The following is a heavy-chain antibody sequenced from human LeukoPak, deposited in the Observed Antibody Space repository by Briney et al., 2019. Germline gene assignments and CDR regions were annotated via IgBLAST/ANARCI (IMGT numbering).Heavy chain of an antibody. Sequence: GGSLRLSCAASGFTFSSYWMSWVRQAPGKGLEWVANIKQDGSEKYYVDSVKGRFTISRDNAKNSLYLQMNSLRAEDTAVYYCARGFAVTNFGADWYFDLWGRGTLVTVSS. V-gene: IGHV3-7*01. D-gene: IGHD3-10*01. CDR1: GFTFSSYW. J-gene: IGHJ2*01. CDR3: ARGFAVTNFGADWYFDL. CDR2: IKQDGSEK.